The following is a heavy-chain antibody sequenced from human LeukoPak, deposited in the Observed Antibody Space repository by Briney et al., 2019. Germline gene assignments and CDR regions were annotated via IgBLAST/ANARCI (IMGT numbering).Heavy chain of an antibody. CDR1: GGTCSIYA. D-gene: IGHD3-10*01. CDR3: ARACDYDSGSYYNNL. Sequence: SVNVSCNASGGTCSIYALSWVRQAPGQRLEWMGGIIPIFGTANYEQNFQGRVTITADESTSTAHMALSSLRSEDTAVYYCARACDYDSGSYYNNLWGQATVVTVSS. J-gene: IGHJ4*01. V-gene: IGHV1-69*01. CDR2: IIPIFGTA.